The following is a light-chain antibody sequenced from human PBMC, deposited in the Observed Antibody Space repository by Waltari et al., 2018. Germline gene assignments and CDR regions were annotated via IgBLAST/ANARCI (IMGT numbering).Light chain of an antibody. V-gene: IGKV3-20*01. CDR3: QQCGSSPPT. Sequence: EIVLTQSPGTLSLSPGERATLSCRASQSVSSTYLAWYQQKPGQAPRLLIYDASSRATGIPDMFSGSGSGTDFTLIISRLEPEDFGVYYCQQCGSSPPTFGGGTKVQIK. J-gene: IGKJ4*01. CDR2: DAS. CDR1: QSVSSTY.